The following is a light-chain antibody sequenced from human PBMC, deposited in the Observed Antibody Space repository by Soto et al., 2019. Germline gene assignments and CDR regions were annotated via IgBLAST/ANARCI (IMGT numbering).Light chain of an antibody. CDR3: QQYYATPIT. J-gene: IGKJ5*01. V-gene: IGKV4-1*01. Sequence: DIVMTQSPHSLAVSLGERATINCKSSQSVLYSSNNKNYLSWYQQKPGQPPKLLIYWASTRESGVPDRFSGSGSGTDFTLTISSLQAEDVAVYYGQQYYATPITFGQGTRLEIK. CDR2: WAS. CDR1: QSVLYSSNNKNY.